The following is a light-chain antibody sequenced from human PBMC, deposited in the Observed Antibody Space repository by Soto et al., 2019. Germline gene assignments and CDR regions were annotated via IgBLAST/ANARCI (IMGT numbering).Light chain of an antibody. J-gene: IGKJ4*01. CDR3: QQGGA. V-gene: IGKV3-20*01. CDR2: GAS. CDR1: QSVSSSY. Sequence: EIVLTQSPGTLSLSPGERATLSCRASQSVSSSYLAGYQQKPGQAPRLLIYGASSRATGIPDRFSGSGSGTVFTLTVRRLEPEDFAVYYCQQGGAFGGGTKVEIK.